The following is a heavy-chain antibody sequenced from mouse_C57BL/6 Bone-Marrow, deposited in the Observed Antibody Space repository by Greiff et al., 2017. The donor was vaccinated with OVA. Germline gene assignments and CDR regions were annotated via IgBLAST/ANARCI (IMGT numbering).Heavy chain of an antibody. CDR1: GYTFTSYW. CDR3: EFYYYGSSYAMDY. CDR2: IYPGSGST. D-gene: IGHD1-1*01. J-gene: IGHJ4*01. V-gene: IGHV1-55*01. Sequence: VQLQQPGAELVKPGASVKMSCKASGYTFTSYWITWVKQRPGQGLEWIGDIYPGSGSTNYHEKFKSKATLTVDTSSSTAYMQLSSLTSEDSAVYDCEFYYYGSSYAMDYWGQGTSVTVSA.